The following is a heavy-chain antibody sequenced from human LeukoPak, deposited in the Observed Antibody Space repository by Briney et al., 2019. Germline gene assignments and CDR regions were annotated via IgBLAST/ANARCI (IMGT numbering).Heavy chain of an antibody. CDR2: ISAGGSSK. V-gene: IGHV3-23*01. CDR1: GFSFSSYA. Sequence: GGSLRLSCAASGFSFSSYAMNWVRQAPGKGLEWVSTISAGGSSKYYADSAMGRFTISRDNSKNTLYLQMNSLRSEDTAIYYCAKGGYCSSSSCYYGWFDPWGQGTLVTVSS. D-gene: IGHD2-2*01. J-gene: IGHJ5*02. CDR3: AKGGYCSSSSCYYGWFDP.